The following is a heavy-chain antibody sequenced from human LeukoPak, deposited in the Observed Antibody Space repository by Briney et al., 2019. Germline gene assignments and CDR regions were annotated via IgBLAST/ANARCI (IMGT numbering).Heavy chain of an antibody. J-gene: IGHJ4*02. CDR1: SSYY. CDR3: WEFDS. Sequence: SSYYMDWVRQPPGKGLEWIGSIYYSVSTYDNPSLKSRVTISVDTSKNQFSLNLYYCARAGGRYYSGWEFDSWGQGTLVTVSS. V-gene: IGHV4-39*07. D-gene: IGHD2-15*01. CDR2: IYYSVST.